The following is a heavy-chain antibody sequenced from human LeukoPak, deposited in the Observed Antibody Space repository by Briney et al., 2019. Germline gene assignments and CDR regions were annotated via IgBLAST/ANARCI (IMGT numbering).Heavy chain of an antibody. D-gene: IGHD6-6*01. CDR3: ARGLADFSSSTIDY. V-gene: IGHV3-30*02. CDR1: GFTFSSYG. J-gene: IGHJ4*02. Sequence: HPGGSLRLSCAASGFTFSSYGMHWVRQAPGKGLEWVAFIRYDGSNKYYADSVKGRFTISRDNAKNSLYLQMNSLRAEDTAVYFCARGLADFSSSTIDYWGRGTLVTVSS. CDR2: IRYDGSNK.